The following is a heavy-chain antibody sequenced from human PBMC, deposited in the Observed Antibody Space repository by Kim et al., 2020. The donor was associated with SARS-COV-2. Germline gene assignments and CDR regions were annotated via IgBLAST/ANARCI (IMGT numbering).Heavy chain of an antibody. Sequence: TNYAQKLQGRVTMTTDTSTSTAYMELRSLRSDDTAVYYCARVRPFSYFDYWGQGTLVTVSS. CDR3: ARVRPFSYFDY. D-gene: IGHD3-16*01. V-gene: IGHV1-18*01. J-gene: IGHJ4*02. CDR2: T.